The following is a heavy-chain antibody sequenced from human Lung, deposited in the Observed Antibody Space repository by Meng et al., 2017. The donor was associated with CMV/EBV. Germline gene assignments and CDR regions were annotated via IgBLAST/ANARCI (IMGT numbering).Heavy chain of an antibody. Sequence: WMVCGGLITSDYFDLNWLGQYPRMGLGWLGVTSGSGKTVYTPSLRSLVTISIETPSSQFFLMLASVTAADTAVYYCARERGHWYGSGSFDFWGQGTLVTVSS. CDR2: TSGSGKT. CDR3: ARERGHWYGSGSFDF. CDR1: GGLITSDYFD. V-gene: IGHV4-30-4*01. D-gene: IGHD3-10*01. J-gene: IGHJ4*02.